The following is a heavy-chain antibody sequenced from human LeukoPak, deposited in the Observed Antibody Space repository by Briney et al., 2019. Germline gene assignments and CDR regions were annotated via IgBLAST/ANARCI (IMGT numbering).Heavy chain of an antibody. CDR3: ARAPYCIGGSCRFDY. Sequence: GASLRLSCAASGFTFSSYAMSWVRQAPGKGLEWVPVISGSGGNTYYADSVKGRFTISRDNSKNTLYLQMNSLRAEDTAVYYCARAPYCIGGSCRFDYWGQGTLVTVSS. D-gene: IGHD2-15*01. J-gene: IGHJ4*02. V-gene: IGHV3-23*01. CDR2: ISGSGGNT. CDR1: GFTFSSYA.